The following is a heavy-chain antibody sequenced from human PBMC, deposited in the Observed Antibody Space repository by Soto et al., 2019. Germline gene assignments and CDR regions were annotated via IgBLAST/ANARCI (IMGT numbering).Heavy chain of an antibody. J-gene: IGHJ4*02. CDR1: GFTFSSYA. V-gene: IGHV3-23*01. D-gene: IGHD2-15*01. CDR3: AKIYWSGGSCYSGGDSDY. CDR2: ISGSGGST. Sequence: EVQLLESGGGLVQPGGSLRLSCAASGFTFSSYAMSWVRQAPGKGLEWVSAISGSGGSTYYADSVKGRFTISRDNSKNTLYLQMNSLRAEDTAVYYCAKIYWSGGSCYSGGDSDYWGQGTLVTVSS.